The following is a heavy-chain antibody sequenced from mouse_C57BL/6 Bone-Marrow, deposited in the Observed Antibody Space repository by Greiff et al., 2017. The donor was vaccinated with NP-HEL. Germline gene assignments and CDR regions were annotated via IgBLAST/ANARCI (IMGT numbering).Heavy chain of an antibody. CDR1: GYSITSGYY. CDR2: ISYDGSN. J-gene: IGHJ3*01. D-gene: IGHD3-2*02. V-gene: IGHV3-6*01. CDR3: ARDKAAQARTWFAY. Sequence: EVKLQESGPGLVKPSQSLSLTCSVTGYSITSGYYWNWIRQSPGNKLEWMGYISYDGSNNYNPSLKNRISITRDTSKNQFFLKLNSVTTEDTATYYCARDKAAQARTWFAYWGQGTLVTVSA.